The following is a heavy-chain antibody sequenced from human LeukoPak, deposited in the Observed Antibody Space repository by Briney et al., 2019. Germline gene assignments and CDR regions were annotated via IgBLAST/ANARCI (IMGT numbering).Heavy chain of an antibody. CDR2: IYYSGST. D-gene: IGHD3-10*01. Sequence: SETLSLTCTVPGGSISSYYWSWIRQPPGKGLEWIGYIYYSGSTNYNPSLKSRVTISVDTSKNQFSLKLSSVTAADTAVYYCARLMVRGVIDYWGQGTLVTVSS. J-gene: IGHJ4*02. CDR3: ARLMVRGVIDY. CDR1: GGSISSYY. V-gene: IGHV4-59*01.